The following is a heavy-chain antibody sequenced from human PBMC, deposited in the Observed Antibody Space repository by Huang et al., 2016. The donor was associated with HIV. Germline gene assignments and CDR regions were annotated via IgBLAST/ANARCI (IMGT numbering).Heavy chain of an antibody. J-gene: IGHJ4*02. CDR2: IIPMFGTP. D-gene: IGHD4-17*01. CDR3: ARGQLGSYGDYDVLY. CDR1: GGTFSKYA. Sequence: QVQLVQSGAEVKTPGSSVKVSCKASGGTFSKYAISWVRQAPGQGLEWMGGIIPMFGTPNYARKFQGRVTITADDSTSTTDVEVSRLRSEDTALYYCARGQLGSYGDYDVLYWGQGTLVTVSS. V-gene: IGHV1-69*13.